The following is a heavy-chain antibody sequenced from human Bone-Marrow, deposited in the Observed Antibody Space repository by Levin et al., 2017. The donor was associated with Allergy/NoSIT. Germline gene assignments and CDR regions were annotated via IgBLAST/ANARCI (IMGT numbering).Heavy chain of an antibody. Sequence: GGSLRLSCAASGFTFSSYSMNWVRQAPGKGLEWVSYISSSSSTIYYADSVKGRFTISRDNAKNSLYLQMNSLRAEDTAVYYCARDRLLLWFGELFGDAFDIWGQGTMVTVSS. D-gene: IGHD3-10*01. CDR1: GFTFSSYS. CDR3: ARDRLLLWFGELFGDAFDI. CDR2: ISSSSSTI. V-gene: IGHV3-48*01. J-gene: IGHJ3*02.